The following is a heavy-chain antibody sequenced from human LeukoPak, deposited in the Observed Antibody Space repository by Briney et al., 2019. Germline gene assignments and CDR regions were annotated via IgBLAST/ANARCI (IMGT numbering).Heavy chain of an antibody. CDR2: IYWDDDK. CDR1: GFSLSTSGVG. CDR3: ARHFWSGYYFDS. J-gene: IGHJ4*02. Sequence: GSGPTLVEPTQTLTLTCTFSGFSLSTSGVGVGWVRQPPGKALEWLALIYWDDDKRYSPALKSRLTITKDTSKNQVVLTMTNLDPVDTATYYCARHFWSGYYFDSWGQGILVTVSS. V-gene: IGHV2-5*02. D-gene: IGHD3-3*01.